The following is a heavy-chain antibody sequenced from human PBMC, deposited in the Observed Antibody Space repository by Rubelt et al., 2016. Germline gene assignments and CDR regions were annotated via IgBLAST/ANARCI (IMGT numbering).Heavy chain of an antibody. J-gene: IGHJ6*02. D-gene: IGHD4-11*01. CDR3: ARDFTVTYYGMDV. V-gene: IGHV3-48*01. CDR2: IRSRSSTI. Sequence: VRQAPGKGLEWVSYIRSRSSTIYYADSVKGRFTISRDNSKNTLYLQMNSLRAEDTAVYYCARDFTVTYYGMDVWGQGTTVTVSS.